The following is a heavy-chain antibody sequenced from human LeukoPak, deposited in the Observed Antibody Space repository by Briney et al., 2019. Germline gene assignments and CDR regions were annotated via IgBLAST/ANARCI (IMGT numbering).Heavy chain of an antibody. J-gene: IGHJ3*02. CDR3: ASYYDSSGYYLDAFDI. V-gene: IGHV1-46*01. CDR1: GYTFTSYY. D-gene: IGHD3-22*01. Sequence: DSVKVSCKASGYTFTSYYMHWVRQAPGQGLEWMGIINPSGGSTSYAQKFQGRVTMTRDMSTSTVYMELSSLRSEDTAVYYCASYYDSSGYYLDAFDIWGQGTMVTVSS. CDR2: INPSGGST.